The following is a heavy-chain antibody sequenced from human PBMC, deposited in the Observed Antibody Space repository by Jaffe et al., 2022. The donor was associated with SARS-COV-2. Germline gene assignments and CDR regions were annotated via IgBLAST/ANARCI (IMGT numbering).Heavy chain of an antibody. Sequence: QLQLQESGPGLVKPSETLSLTCTVSGGSISSSSYYWGWIRQPPGKGLEWIGSIYYSGSTYYNPSLKSRVTISVDTSKNQFSLKLSSVTAADTAVYYCARLRDHYPSNDFWDGGGIDYWGQGTLVTVSS. D-gene: IGHD3-3*01. V-gene: IGHV4-39*01. CDR1: GGSISSSSYY. CDR2: IYYSGST. CDR3: ARLRDHYPSNDFWDGGGIDY. J-gene: IGHJ4*02.